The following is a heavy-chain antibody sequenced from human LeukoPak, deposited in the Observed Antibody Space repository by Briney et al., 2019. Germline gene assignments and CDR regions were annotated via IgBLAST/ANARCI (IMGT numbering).Heavy chain of an antibody. Sequence: GGSLRLSCAASGFTFSSYAMSWVRQAPGKGLEWVSAISGSGGSTYYADSVKGRFTISRDNSKNTLYLQMNSLRAEDTAVYYCAKGAGYDSSGYKRPYYFDYWGQGTLVTVSS. J-gene: IGHJ4*02. CDR1: GFTFSSYA. CDR2: ISGSGGST. V-gene: IGHV3-23*01. D-gene: IGHD3-22*01. CDR3: AKGAGYDSSGYKRPYYFDY.